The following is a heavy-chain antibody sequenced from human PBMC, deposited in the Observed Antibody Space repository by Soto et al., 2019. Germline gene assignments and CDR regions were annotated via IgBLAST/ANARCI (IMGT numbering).Heavy chain of an antibody. Sequence: EVQLVESGGGLIQPGGSLRLSCAASGFTVSSNYMSWVRQAPGKGLEWVSVIYSGGSTYYADSVKGRFTISRDNSKNTLYLQMHSLRDEDTAVYYCARDRRGDSGYNRYYYYGMDVWGQGTTVTVSS. CDR2: IYSGGST. J-gene: IGHJ6*02. CDR3: ARDRRGDSGYNRYYYYGMDV. V-gene: IGHV3-53*01. CDR1: GFTVSSNY. D-gene: IGHD5-12*01.